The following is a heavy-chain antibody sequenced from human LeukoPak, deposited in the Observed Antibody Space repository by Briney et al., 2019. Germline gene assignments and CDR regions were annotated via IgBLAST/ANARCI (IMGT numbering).Heavy chain of an antibody. Sequence: ASVKVSCKASGHTFTGYYMHWVRQAPGQGLEWMGWINPNSGGTNYAQKFQGRVTMTRDTSISTAYMELSRLRSDDTAVYYCARDVEGYCSSTSCYGGWFDPWGQGTLVTVSS. CDR3: ARDVEGYCSSTSCYGGWFDP. V-gene: IGHV1-2*02. CDR1: GHTFTGYY. D-gene: IGHD2-2*01. CDR2: INPNSGGT. J-gene: IGHJ5*02.